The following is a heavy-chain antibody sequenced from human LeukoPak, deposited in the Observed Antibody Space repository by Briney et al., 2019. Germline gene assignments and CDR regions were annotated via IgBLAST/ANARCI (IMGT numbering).Heavy chain of an antibody. CDR3: AKAFEYSSSSPFDY. CDR1: GFTFSSYG. Sequence: PGGSLRLSCAASGFTFSSYGMHWVRQAPGKGLEWVAFIRYDGSNKYYADSVKGRFTISRDNSKNTLYLQMNSLRAEDTAVYYCAKAFEYSSSSPFDYWGQGTLVTVSS. CDR2: IRYDGSNK. J-gene: IGHJ4*02. D-gene: IGHD6-6*01. V-gene: IGHV3-30*02.